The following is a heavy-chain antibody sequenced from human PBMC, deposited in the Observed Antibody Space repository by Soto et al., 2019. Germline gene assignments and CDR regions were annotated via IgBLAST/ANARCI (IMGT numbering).Heavy chain of an antibody. J-gene: IGHJ6*02. Sequence: KPSETLSLTCAVYGGSFSGYCWSWIRQPPGKGLEWIGEINHSGSTNYNPSLKSRVTISVDTSKNQFSLKLSSVTAADTAVYYCASGKYGMDVWGQGTTVTVSS. CDR3: ASGKYGMDV. CDR2: INHSGST. CDR1: GGSFSGYC. V-gene: IGHV4-34*01.